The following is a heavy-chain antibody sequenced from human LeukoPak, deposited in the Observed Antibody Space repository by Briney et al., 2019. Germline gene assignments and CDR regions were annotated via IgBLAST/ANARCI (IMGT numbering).Heavy chain of an antibody. D-gene: IGHD4-23*01. CDR3: ARGFDYGGNSGYHY. CDR2: VYYSGST. Sequence: ASETLSLTCTVSGGSIATFDWSWIRQPPGKGLEWIGNVYYSGSTNYNPSLKSRVTISVDTSKHQFSLKLSSVTAADTAVYYCARGFDYGGNSGYHYWGQGTLVTVSS. V-gene: IGHV4-59*08. CDR1: GGSIATFD. J-gene: IGHJ4*02.